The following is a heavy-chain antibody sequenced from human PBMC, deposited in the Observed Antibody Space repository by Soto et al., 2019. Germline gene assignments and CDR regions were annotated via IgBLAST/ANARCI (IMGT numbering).Heavy chain of an antibody. V-gene: IGHV3-21*01. CDR3: ARESVDTAMETEYYFDY. CDR1: GFTFSSYS. Sequence: GGSLRLSCAASGFTFSSYSMNWVRQAPGKGLEWVSSISSSSSYIYYADSVKGRFTISRDNAKNSLYLQMNSLRAEDTAVYYCARESVDTAMETEYYFDYWGQGTLVTVSS. D-gene: IGHD5-18*01. J-gene: IGHJ4*02. CDR2: ISSSSSYI.